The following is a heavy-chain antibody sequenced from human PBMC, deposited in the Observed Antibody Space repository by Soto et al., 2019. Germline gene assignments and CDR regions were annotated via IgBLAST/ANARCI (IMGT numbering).Heavy chain of an antibody. CDR3: AGHIPVSRAFDI. CDR1: GFTFSSYW. D-gene: IGHD6-19*01. CDR2: IKQDGSEK. V-gene: IGHV3-7*01. J-gene: IGHJ3*02. Sequence: EVQLVESGGGLVQPGGSLRLSCAASGFTFSSYWMSWVRQAPEKGLAWVASIKQDGSEKYYVDSVKGRFTISRDNAKNSRYLQMNSLGAEDTAVYYCAGHIPVSRAFDIWGQGTMVTVSS.